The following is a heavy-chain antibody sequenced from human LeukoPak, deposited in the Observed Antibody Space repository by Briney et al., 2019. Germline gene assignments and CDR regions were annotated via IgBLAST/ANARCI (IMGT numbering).Heavy chain of an antibody. Sequence: PGGSLRLSCAASGFTFSSYSMNWVRQAPGKGLEWVSAISGSGDSTYYADSVRGRFTISRDNSKNTLYLQMNSLRAEDTAVYYCAKDSTMIVMRGVGVYWYFDLWGRGTLVTVSS. D-gene: IGHD3-22*01. CDR3: AKDSTMIVMRGVGVYWYFDL. CDR2: ISGSGDST. J-gene: IGHJ2*01. CDR1: GFTFSSYS. V-gene: IGHV3-23*01.